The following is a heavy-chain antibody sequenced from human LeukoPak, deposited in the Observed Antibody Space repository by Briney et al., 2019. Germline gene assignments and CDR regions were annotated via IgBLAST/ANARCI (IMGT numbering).Heavy chain of an antibody. CDR1: GFTFSSYS. CDR3: ARDEGSGRSLYYYYGMDV. J-gene: IGHJ6*02. V-gene: IGHV3-48*04. Sequence: HTGGSLRLSCAASGFTFSSYSMNWVRQAPGKGLEWVSYISSSSSTIYYADSVKGRFTISRDNAKNSLYLQMNSLRAEDTAVYYCARDEGSGRSLYYYYGMDVWGQGTTVTVSS. CDR2: ISSSSSTI. D-gene: IGHD3-10*01.